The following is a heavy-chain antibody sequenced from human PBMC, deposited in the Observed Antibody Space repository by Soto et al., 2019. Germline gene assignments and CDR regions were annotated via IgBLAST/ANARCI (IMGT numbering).Heavy chain of an antibody. CDR2: TSFDGSNE. J-gene: IGHJ4*02. D-gene: IGHD3-10*01. V-gene: IGHV3-30-3*01. CDR3: SRVTGFYGSGEIDY. CDR1: GFTFTGFA. Sequence: QVQLVESGGGVVQPGRSLRLSCAASGFTFTGFAMYWVRQAPGKWLEWVAVTSFDGSNEYYADFVEGRFTISRDNSKNTLYLQMNSLRPEDTAVYYCSRVTGFYGSGEIDYCGQGTLVTVSS.